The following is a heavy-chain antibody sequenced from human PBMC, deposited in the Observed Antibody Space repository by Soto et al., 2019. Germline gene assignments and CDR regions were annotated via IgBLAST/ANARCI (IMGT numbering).Heavy chain of an antibody. D-gene: IGHD5-18*01. V-gene: IGHV1-2*04. Sequence: ASVKVSCKASGYTFTGYYMHWVRQAPGQGLEWMGWINPNSGGTNYAQKFQGWVTMTRDTSISTAYMELGRLRSDDTAVYYCARERAIVYYGMDVWGQGTTVTVSS. CDR3: ARERAIVYYGMDV. CDR1: GYTFTGYY. CDR2: INPNSGGT. J-gene: IGHJ6*02.